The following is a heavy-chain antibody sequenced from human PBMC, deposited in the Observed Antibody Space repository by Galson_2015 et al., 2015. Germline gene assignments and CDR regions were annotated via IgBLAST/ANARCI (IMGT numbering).Heavy chain of an antibody. D-gene: IGHD7-27*01. J-gene: IGHJ4*02. CDR3: AKDQYWGHPKGFDY. V-gene: IGHV3-33*06. CDR2: IWYDGSNK. Sequence: SLRLSCAASGFTFSSYGMHWVRQAPGKGLEWVAVIWYDGSNKYYADSVKGRFTISRDNSKNTLYLQMNSLRAEDTAVYYCAKDQYWGHPKGFDYWGQGTLVTVSS. CDR1: GFTFSSYG.